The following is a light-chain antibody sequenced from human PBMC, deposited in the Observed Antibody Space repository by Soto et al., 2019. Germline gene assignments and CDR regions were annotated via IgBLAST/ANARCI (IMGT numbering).Light chain of an antibody. J-gene: IGLJ1*01. CDR3: KSYAGSNTYV. CDR2: RSA. Sequence: QSALTQPPSVSGTPGQRVSISCSGDSSTFANNYVHWYQQVQGAAPKLLIYRSAQRPSGVPERFSGSKSGNTASLTVSGLQAADEADYFCKSYAGSNTYVFGSGTKVTVL. V-gene: IGLV1-47*01. CDR1: SSTFANNY.